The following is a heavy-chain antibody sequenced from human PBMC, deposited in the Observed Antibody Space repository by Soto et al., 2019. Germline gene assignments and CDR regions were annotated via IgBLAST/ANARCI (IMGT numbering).Heavy chain of an antibody. CDR3: ASGRWSGFDI. J-gene: IGHJ3*02. CDR2: TYYRSKWYN. V-gene: IGHV6-1*01. CDR1: GDSVSRISTA. Sequence: QVQLQQSGPGLVKSSQTLSLTCAISGDSVSRISTAWNWIRQSPSRGLEWLGRTYYRSKWYNNYAVSVKSRITINPDTSKNQFSLQLNSVTPEDTAVYYCASGRWSGFDIWGQGTMVTVSS. D-gene: IGHD3-3*01.